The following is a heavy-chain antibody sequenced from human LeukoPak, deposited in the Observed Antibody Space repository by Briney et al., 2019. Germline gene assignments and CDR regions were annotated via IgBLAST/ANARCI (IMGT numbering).Heavy chain of an antibody. Sequence: SETLSLTCTVSGGSISSYYWSWIRQPPGKGLEWIGYIYYSGSTNYNPSLKSRVTISVNTSKNQFSLKLNSVTAADTAVYYCAKALYSTSSSYYYGMDVWGQGTTVTVSS. CDR2: IYYSGST. V-gene: IGHV4-59*08. CDR3: AKALYSTSSSYYYGMDV. D-gene: IGHD6-13*01. CDR1: GGSISSYY. J-gene: IGHJ6*02.